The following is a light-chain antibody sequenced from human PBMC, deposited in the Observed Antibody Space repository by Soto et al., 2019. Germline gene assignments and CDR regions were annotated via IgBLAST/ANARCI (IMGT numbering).Light chain of an antibody. J-gene: IGLJ2*01. CDR2: EVN. CDR3: SSYTSSSSVV. V-gene: IGLV2-14*01. Sequence: QSALTQPASVSGSLGQSITISCTGASSDVGGYDYVSWYQQHPGKAPKLMIYEVNNRPSGVSNRFSGSKSANTASLTISGLQADDEADYYCSSYTSSSSVVFGGGTKLTVL. CDR1: SSDVGGYDY.